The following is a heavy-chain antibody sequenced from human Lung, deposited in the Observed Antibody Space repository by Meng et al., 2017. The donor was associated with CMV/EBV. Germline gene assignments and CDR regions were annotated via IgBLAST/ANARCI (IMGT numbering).Heavy chain of an antibody. Sequence: GGSLRLXCTASEFTLSPYALHWVPQAPGKGLEWVALISFDGRTKYKTDSVKGRFTISRDSSKNTVYLHINSLRGEDTAVYYCARAGDIVEVSDPLRQNYNYYGMDLWGQGTTVTVSS. D-gene: IGHD2-15*01. CDR2: ISFDGRTK. CDR1: EFTLSPYA. J-gene: IGHJ6*02. V-gene: IGHV3-30*04. CDR3: ARAGDIVEVSDPLRQNYNYYGMDL.